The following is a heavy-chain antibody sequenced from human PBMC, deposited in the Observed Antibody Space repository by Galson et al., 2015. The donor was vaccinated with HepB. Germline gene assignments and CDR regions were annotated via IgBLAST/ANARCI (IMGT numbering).Heavy chain of an antibody. CDR2: ISSSSSTI. V-gene: IGHV3-48*02. CDR1: GLTFSSYT. CDR3: AREYDDYDAGMDV. D-gene: IGHD4-17*01. Sequence: SLRLSCAASGLTFSSYTMNWVRQAPGKGLEWVSYISSSSSTIYYADSVKGRFTISRDNAKNTLYLQMNSLRDEDTAVYYCAREYDDYDAGMDVWGHGTMVTVSS. J-gene: IGHJ6*02.